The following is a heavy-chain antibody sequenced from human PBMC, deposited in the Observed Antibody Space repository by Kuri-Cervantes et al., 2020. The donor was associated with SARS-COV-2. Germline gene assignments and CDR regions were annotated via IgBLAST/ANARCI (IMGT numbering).Heavy chain of an antibody. J-gene: IGHJ5*02. V-gene: IGHV1-69*05. D-gene: IGHD3-10*01. CDR3: ARTGYYGSGSDNWFDP. CDR2: IIPIFGTA. Sequence: SVKVSCKASGGTFSSYTISWVRQAPGQGLEWMGGIIPIFGTANYAQKFQGRVTITTDESTSTAYMELSSLRSEDTAVYYCARTGYYGSGSDNWFDPWGKGTLVTVSS. CDR1: GGTFSSYT.